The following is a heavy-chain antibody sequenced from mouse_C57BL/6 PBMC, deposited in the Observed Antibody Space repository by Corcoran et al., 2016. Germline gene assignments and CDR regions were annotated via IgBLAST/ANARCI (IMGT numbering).Heavy chain of an antibody. V-gene: IGHV9-3*01. CDR2: INTYSGVP. CDR1: GYTFTTYG. D-gene: IGHD3-2*01. Sequence: QIQLVQSGPELKKPGETVKISCKASGYTFTTYGMSWVKQAPGKGLKWMGWINTYSGVPTYADDFKGRFAFSLETSASTAYLQINNLKNEDTATYFCARKTGGYYFDYWGKGTTLPVSS. J-gene: IGHJ2*01. CDR3: ARKTGGYYFDY.